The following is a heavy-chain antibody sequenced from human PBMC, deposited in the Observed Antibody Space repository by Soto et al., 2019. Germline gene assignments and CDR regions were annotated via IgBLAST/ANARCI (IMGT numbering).Heavy chain of an antibody. CDR1: GYTFTSYA. CDR2: INAGNGNT. V-gene: IGHV1-3*01. D-gene: IGHD3-10*01. Sequence: ASVKVSCKASGYTFTSYAMHWVRQAPGQRLEWMGWINAGNGNTKYSQKFQGRVTITRDTSASTAYMELRSLRSEDTAGYYCARDLSPLWFGELLEYWGQGTLVTVSS. CDR3: ARDLSPLWFGELLEY. J-gene: IGHJ4*02.